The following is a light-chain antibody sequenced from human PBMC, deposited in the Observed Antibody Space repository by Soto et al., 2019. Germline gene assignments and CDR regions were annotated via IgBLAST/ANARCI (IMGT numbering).Light chain of an antibody. J-gene: IGLJ1*01. CDR3: SSSSSLYV. CDR2: DVS. V-gene: IGLV2-14*01. CDR1: SSDVGGYNY. Sequence: QSALTQPASVSGSPGQSITISCTGTSSDVGGYNYVSWYQQHPGKAPKLIIYDVSNRPSGVSNRFSGSKSGNTASLTISGLQAEDEADYYCSSSSSLYVFGTGTKLTVL.